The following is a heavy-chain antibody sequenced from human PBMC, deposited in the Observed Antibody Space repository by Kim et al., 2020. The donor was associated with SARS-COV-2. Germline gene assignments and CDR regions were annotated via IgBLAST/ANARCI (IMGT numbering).Heavy chain of an antibody. Sequence: SETLSLTCSVSGGSITSYYWSWIRQSPGKGLEWIAYMYYRGSSDYNPSLKSRVSMSVDTSNNQFSLKLSSVTAADTAVYYCATYNYGAWDIWGQGTMVTVSS. J-gene: IGHJ3*02. CDR3: ATYNYGAWDI. CDR2: MYYRGSS. D-gene: IGHD3-10*01. V-gene: IGHV4-59*01. CDR1: GGSITSYY.